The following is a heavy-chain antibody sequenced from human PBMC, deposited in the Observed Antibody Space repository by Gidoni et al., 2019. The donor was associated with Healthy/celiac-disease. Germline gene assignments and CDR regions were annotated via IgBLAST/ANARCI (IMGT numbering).Heavy chain of an antibody. J-gene: IGHJ4*02. V-gene: IGHV4-61*01. D-gene: IGHD3-10*01. CDR2: IYYSGSN. Sequence: QVQLQESGPGLVKPSETLSLTSTVSGGSVSSGSYYWSWIRQPPGKGLEWIGYIYYSGSNNYNPSLKSRVTISVDTSKNQFSLKLSSVTAADTAVYYCARDREGRGIYFDYWGQGTLVTVS. CDR3: ARDREGRGIYFDY. CDR1: GGSVSSGSYY.